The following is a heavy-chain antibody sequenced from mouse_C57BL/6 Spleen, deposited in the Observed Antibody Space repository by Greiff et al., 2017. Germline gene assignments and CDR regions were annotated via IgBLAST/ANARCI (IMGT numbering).Heavy chain of an antibody. CDR1: GFTFSSYA. V-gene: IGHV5-4*01. CDR3: ARDLDSYLDY. Sequence: DVQLQESGGGLVKPGGSLKLSCAASGFTFSSYAMSWVRQTPEKRLEWVATISDGGSYTYYPDNVKGRFTISRDNAKNNLYLQMSHLKSEDTAMYYCARDLDSYLDYWGQGTTLTVSS. CDR2: ISDGGSYT. J-gene: IGHJ2*01.